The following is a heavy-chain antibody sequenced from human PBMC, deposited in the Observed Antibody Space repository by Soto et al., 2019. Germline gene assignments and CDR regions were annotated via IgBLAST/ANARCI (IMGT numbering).Heavy chain of an antibody. D-gene: IGHD6-19*01. CDR1: GFTFRTYG. Sequence: GGSLRLSCAASGFTFRTYGMHWVRQAPGKGLEWVADISYDGTKKFYIGSVKGRFTISRDNSKNTLYLQMNGLRTEDTAVYYCAQEAPGGWHFFDSWGQGTLVTVSS. V-gene: IGHV3-30*18. CDR3: AQEAPGGWHFFDS. J-gene: IGHJ4*02. CDR2: ISYDGTKK.